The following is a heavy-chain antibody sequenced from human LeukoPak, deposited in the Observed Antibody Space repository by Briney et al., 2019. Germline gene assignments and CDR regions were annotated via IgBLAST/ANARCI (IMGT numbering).Heavy chain of an antibody. D-gene: IGHD5-18*01. Sequence: GGSLRLSCAASGFTFSSSAMSWVRQAPGKGLEWVSAISNNGGYTYYADSVQGRFTISRDNSKNTLYLQMNSLRAEDTAVYYCAKAGEDTAMVRPDEYYFDYWGQGTLVTVSS. CDR3: AKAGEDTAMVRPDEYYFDY. J-gene: IGHJ4*02. CDR1: GFTFSSSA. CDR2: ISNNGGYT. V-gene: IGHV3-23*01.